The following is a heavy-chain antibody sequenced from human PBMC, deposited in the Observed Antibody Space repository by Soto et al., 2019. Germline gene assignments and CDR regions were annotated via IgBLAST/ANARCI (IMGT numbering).Heavy chain of an antibody. J-gene: IGHJ4*02. CDR2: ISGSGGST. V-gene: IGHV3-23*01. CDR3: AKDILVPAAIALVY. CDR1: GFTFSSYA. Sequence: PGGSLRLSCAASGFTFSSYAMSWVRQAPGKGLEWVSAISGSGGSTYYADSVKGRFTISRDNSKNTLYLQMNSLGAEDTAVYYCAKDILVPAAIALVYWGQGTLVTVSS. D-gene: IGHD2-2*02.